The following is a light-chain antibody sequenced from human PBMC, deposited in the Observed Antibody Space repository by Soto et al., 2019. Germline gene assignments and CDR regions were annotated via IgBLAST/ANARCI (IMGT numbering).Light chain of an antibody. CDR3: AAWDDTLTGVV. V-gene: IGLV1-44*01. J-gene: IGLJ2*01. Sequence: QSVLTQPPSASGTPGQRVTISCSGSSSNIGSNHINWYQQLPGTAPKLLVYSNNQRPSGVPDRFSGSRSGTSASLAISGLQSEDGAVYYCAAWDDTLTGVVYGGGTKLTVL. CDR2: SNN. CDR1: SSNIGSNH.